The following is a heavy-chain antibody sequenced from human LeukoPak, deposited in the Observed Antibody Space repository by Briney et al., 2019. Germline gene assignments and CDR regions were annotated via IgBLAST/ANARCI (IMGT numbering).Heavy chain of an antibody. V-gene: IGHV4-31*03. J-gene: IGHJ4*02. CDR3: ARVIDDSSGYYSPGVHLHFDY. D-gene: IGHD3-22*01. CDR1: GGSISSGGYY. CDR2: IYYSGST. Sequence: SQTLSLTCTVSGGSISSGGYYWSWIRQHPGKGLEWIEYIYYSGSTYYNPSLKSRVTISVDTSKNQFSLKLSSVTAADTAVYYCARVIDDSSGYYSPGVHLHFDYWGQGTLVTVSS.